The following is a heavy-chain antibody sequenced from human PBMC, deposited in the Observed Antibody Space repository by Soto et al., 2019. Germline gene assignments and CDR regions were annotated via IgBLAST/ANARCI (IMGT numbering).Heavy chain of an antibody. D-gene: IGHD4-17*01. CDR1: GFTFSSYG. CDR2: IWYDGSNK. Sequence: QVQLVESGGGVVQPGRSLRLSCAASGFTFSSYGMHWVRQAPGKGLEWVAVIWYDGSNKYYADSVKGRFTISRDNSKNTRYLQMDSLRAEDTAVYYCARESRVRDQFRDYDWFGRWGKGTLVSLSS. CDR3: ARESRVRDQFRDYDWFGR. J-gene: IGHJ5*02. V-gene: IGHV3-33*01.